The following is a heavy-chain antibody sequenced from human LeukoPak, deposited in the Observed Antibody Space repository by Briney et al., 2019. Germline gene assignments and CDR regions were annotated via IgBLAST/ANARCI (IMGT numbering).Heavy chain of an antibody. D-gene: IGHD6-13*01. V-gene: IGHV4-61*01. CDR3: ARGRRPADVQQLSGYYFDY. J-gene: IGHJ4*02. CDR1: GDSVSNGNYY. Sequence: SETLSLTCTVSGDSVSNGNYYWSWLRQPPGKGLEWIGEIYHSGSTNYNPSLKSRVTISVDKSKNQFSLKLSSVTAADTAVYYCARGRRPADVQQLSGYYFDYWGQGTLVTVSS. CDR2: IYHSGST.